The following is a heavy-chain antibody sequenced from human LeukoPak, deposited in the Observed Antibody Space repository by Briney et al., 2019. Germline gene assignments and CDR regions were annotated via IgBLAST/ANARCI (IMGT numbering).Heavy chain of an antibody. J-gene: IGHJ4*02. D-gene: IGHD5-18*01. CDR3: AKGYSYAFDY. CDR1: GFTFSSYG. Sequence: PGRSLRLSCAASGFTFSSYGTHWVRQAPGKGLEWVAVISYGGDNKFYADSAKGRFTISRDNSKNMLYLQMNGLRVEDTAVYYCAKGYSYAFDYWGQGTLVTVSS. V-gene: IGHV3-30*18. CDR2: ISYGGDNK.